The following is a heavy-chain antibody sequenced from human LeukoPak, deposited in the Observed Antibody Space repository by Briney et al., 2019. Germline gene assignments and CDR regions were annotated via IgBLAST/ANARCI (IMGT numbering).Heavy chain of an antibody. J-gene: IGHJ4*02. CDR1: GFIISDYA. V-gene: IGHV3-64D*06. CDR3: VKDLYKGDSASWYFFHY. Sequence: GGSLRLSCSASGFIISDYAMHWVRRAPGKGLEYVSGISANGGSTYYADSVKGRFTISRDTSKNTLYLQMSSLRAEDTAIYYCVKDLYKGDSASWYFFHYWGQGTLVTVSS. D-gene: IGHD6-13*01. CDR2: ISANGGST.